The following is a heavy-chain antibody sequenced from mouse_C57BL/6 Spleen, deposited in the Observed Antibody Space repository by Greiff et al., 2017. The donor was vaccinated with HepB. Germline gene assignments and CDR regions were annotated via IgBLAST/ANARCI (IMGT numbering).Heavy chain of an antibody. V-gene: IGHV1-9*01. CDR2: ILPGSGST. CDR1: GYTFTGYW. Sequence: LVEPEASVKLSCKATGYTFTGYWIEWVKQRPGHGLEWIGEILPGSGSTNYNEKFKGKATFTADTSSNTAYMQLSSLTTEDSAIYYCARRWLRGYFDYWGQGTTLTVSS. D-gene: IGHD2-2*01. CDR3: ARRWLRGYFDY. J-gene: IGHJ2*01.